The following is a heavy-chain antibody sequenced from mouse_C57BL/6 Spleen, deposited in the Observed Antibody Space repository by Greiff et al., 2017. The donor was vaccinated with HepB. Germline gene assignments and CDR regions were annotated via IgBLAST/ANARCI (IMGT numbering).Heavy chain of an antibody. CDR1: GYTFTSYW. J-gene: IGHJ2*01. D-gene: IGHD1-1*01. CDR3: ARIGRTTVVASPYFDY. CDR2: IHPNSGST. V-gene: IGHV1-64*01. Sequence: QVQLQQPGAELVKPGASVKLSCKASGYTFTSYWMHWVKQRPGQGLEWIGMIHPNSGSTNYNEKFKSKATLTVDKSSSTAYMQLSSLTSEDSAVYYCARIGRTTVVASPYFDYWGKGTTLTVSS.